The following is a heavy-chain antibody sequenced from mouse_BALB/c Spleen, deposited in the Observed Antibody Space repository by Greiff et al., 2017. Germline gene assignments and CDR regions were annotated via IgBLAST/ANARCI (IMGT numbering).Heavy chain of an antibody. J-gene: IGHJ2*01. V-gene: IGHV5-17*02. CDR1: GFTFSSFG. Sequence: EVKLMESGGGLVQPGGSRKLSCAASGFTFSSFGMHWVRQAPEKGLEWVAYISSGSSTIYYADTVKGRFTISRDNPKNTLFLQMTSLRSEDTAMYYCARSYGLGDYWGQGTTLTVSS. CDR2: ISSGSSTI. CDR3: ARSYGLGDY. D-gene: IGHD1-2*01.